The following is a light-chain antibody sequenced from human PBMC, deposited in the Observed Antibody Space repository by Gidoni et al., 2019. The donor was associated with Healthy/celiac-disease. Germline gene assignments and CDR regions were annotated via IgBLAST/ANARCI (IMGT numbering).Light chain of an antibody. Sequence: IVFTHSPGTLSLSPGERATLSCRASPRVSSSYLDWYQQKPGQAPRLLIYGASSRATGIPDRFSGSGSGTDFTLTISRLEPEDFAVYYCQQYGSSRYTFGQGTKLEIK. CDR2: GAS. J-gene: IGKJ2*01. CDR3: QQYGSSRYT. V-gene: IGKV3-20*01. CDR1: PRVSSSY.